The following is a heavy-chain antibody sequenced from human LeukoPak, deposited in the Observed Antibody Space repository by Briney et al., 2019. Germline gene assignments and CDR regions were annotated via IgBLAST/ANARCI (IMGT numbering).Heavy chain of an antibody. V-gene: IGHV4-31*03. CDR1: GGSIGSGGYY. J-gene: IGHJ6*02. CDR2: IYYSGST. Sequence: PSETLSLTCTVSGGSIGSGGYYWSWIRQHPGKGLEWIGYIYYSGSTYYNPSLKSRVTISVDTSKNQFSLKLSSVTAADTAVYYCARWVAIGGMDVWGQGTTVTVSS. D-gene: IGHD2-15*01. CDR3: ARWVAIGGMDV.